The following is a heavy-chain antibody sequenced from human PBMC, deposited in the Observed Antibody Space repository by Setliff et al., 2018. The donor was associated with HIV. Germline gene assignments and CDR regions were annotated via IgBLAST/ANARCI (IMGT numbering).Heavy chain of an antibody. CDR1: GFSFTGAW. D-gene: IGHD5-18*01. V-gene: IGHV3-7*03. CDR3: ASSGYNYGGYYMDV. J-gene: IGHJ6*03. Sequence: GSLRLSCAASGFSFTGAWMNWVRQGPGKGLEWVANIKQDGSEKYYVDSVKGRFTISRDNGKNSLYLQMNSLRAEDTAVYYCASSGYNYGGYYMDVWGKGTTVTVSS. CDR2: IKQDGSEK.